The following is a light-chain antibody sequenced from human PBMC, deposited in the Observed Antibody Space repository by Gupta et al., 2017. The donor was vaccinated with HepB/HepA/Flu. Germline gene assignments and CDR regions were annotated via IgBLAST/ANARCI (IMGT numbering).Light chain of an antibody. CDR3: QQYGSAPRT. CDR2: GAS. V-gene: IGKV3-20*01. J-gene: IGKJ1*01. CDR1: QIVSSNY. Sequence: EIVLTQSPGTLSLSPGERAILSCRASQIVSSNYLAWYQQKTGQAPRLLIYGASSRATGIPDRCSGSGSGTDFTLTISRLEHQEFAVYSCQQYGSAPRTFGQGTKVEIK.